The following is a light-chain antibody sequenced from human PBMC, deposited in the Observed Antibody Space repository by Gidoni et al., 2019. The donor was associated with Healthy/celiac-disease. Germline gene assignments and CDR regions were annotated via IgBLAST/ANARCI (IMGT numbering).Light chain of an antibody. CDR2: GAS. V-gene: IGKV3-15*01. Sequence: EIVMTQSPATLSVSPGERATLSCRASQSVSSNVAWYQQKPGQAPRLLIYGASTRATGIPARFSGSGSGTEFTLTISSLQSEDFAVYYCQQYNNGWTFXXXTKVEIK. J-gene: IGKJ1*01. CDR1: QSVSSN. CDR3: QQYNNGWT.